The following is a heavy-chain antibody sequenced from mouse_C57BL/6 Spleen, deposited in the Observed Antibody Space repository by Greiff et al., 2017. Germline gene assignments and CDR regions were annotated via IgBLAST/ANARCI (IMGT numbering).Heavy chain of an antibody. CDR2: ISSGGDYI. V-gene: IGHV5-9-1*02. CDR3: TRDTTVVATPSWFAY. D-gene: IGHD1-1*01. J-gene: IGHJ3*01. CDR1: GFTFSSYA. Sequence: EVQGVESGEGLVKPGGSLKLSCAASGFTFSSYAMSWVRQTPEKRLEWVAYISSGGDYIYYADTVKGRFTISRDNARNTLYLQMSSLKSEDTAMYYCTRDTTVVATPSWFAYWGQGTLVTVSA.